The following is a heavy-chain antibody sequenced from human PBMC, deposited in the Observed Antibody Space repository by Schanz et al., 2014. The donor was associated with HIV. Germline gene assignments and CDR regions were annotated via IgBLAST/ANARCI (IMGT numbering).Heavy chain of an antibody. J-gene: IGHJ4*02. CDR1: GFTFSSYG. CDR3: AKALGGSPEDY. Sequence: QVQLVESGGGVVQPGRSLRLSCAASGFTFSSYGMHWVRQAPGKGLEWVAVISHDGSNKYSADSVKGRFTISRDNSKNTLYLQMNSLRAEDTAVYFCAKALGGSPEDYWGQGTLVTVSS. V-gene: IGHV3-30*19. CDR2: ISHDGSNK. D-gene: IGHD1-26*01.